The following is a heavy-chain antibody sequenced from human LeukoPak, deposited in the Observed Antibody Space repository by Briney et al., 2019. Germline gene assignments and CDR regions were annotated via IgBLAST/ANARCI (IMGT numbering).Heavy chain of an antibody. V-gene: IGHV3-23*01. Sequence: GGSLRLSCAASGFTFSSYAMSWVRQAPGKGLEWVSAISGSGGSTYYADSVKGRFTISRDNSKNTLYLQMNSLRAEDTAVYYCAKVALKAGGYSGYGDYFDYWGQGTLVTVSS. CDR1: GFTFSSYA. CDR3: AKVALKAGGYSGYGDYFDY. D-gene: IGHD5-12*01. CDR2: ISGSGGST. J-gene: IGHJ4*02.